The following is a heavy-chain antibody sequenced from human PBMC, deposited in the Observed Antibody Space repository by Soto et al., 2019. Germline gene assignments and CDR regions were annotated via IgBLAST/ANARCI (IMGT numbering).Heavy chain of an antibody. J-gene: IGHJ4*02. D-gene: IGHD5-12*01. CDR3: ARVSSFRGDGYSHFDH. Sequence: GGSLRLSCVTSGFTFGAYDMHWVRQAPGKGLEWVAVLWYDGSNKYYADSVKGRFTISRDISKNTLYLQMNSLRAEDTAVYYCARVSSFRGDGYSHFDHWGQGTLVTVSS. CDR2: LWYDGSNK. CDR1: GFTFGAYD. V-gene: IGHV3-33*01.